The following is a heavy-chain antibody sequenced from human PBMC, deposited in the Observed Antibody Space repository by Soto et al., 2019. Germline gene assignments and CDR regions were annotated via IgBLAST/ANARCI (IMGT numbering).Heavy chain of an antibody. J-gene: IGHJ5*02. V-gene: IGHV4-59*01. CDR1: GDSMSNYY. CDR3: ARGDHYDSSGPFDP. Sequence: SETLSLICTVSGDSMSNYYWYWIRQPPGKGLECIGYVFYSGYTNYAPSFKSRVTMSVDASKNQFSLKLSSLTAADTAVYYCARGDHYDSSGPFDPWGQGTLVTVSS. D-gene: IGHD3-22*01. CDR2: VFYSGYT.